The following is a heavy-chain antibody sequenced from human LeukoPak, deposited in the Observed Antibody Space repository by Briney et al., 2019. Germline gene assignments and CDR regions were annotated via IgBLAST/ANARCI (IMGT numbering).Heavy chain of an antibody. V-gene: IGHV4-34*01. Sequence: SETLSLTCAVYGGSFSGYYWSWIRQPPGKGLEWIGEINHSGSTNYNPSLKSRVTISVDTSKNQFSLKLSSVTAADTAVYYCGRRSGEQLVHFQHWGQGTLVTVSS. CDR1: GGSFSGYY. D-gene: IGHD6-13*01. J-gene: IGHJ1*01. CDR3: GRRSGEQLVHFQH. CDR2: INHSGST.